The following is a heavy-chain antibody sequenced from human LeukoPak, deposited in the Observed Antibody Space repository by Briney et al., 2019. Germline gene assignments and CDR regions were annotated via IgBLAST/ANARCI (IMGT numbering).Heavy chain of an antibody. CDR1: GFTFSSFS. CDR2: ISYNGKYQ. V-gene: IGHV3-30*04. D-gene: IGHD3-10*02. J-gene: IGHJ6*04. Sequence: GGSLRLSCTTSGFTFSSFSMHWVRQAPGKGLEWVAVISYNGKYQYYADPVKGRFTISRDNSQQTLYLQMNSLRAEDTAVYYCAELGITMIGGVWGKGTTVTISS. CDR3: AELGITMIGGV.